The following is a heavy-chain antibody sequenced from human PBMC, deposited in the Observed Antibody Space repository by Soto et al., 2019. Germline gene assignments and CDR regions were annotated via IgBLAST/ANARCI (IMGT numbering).Heavy chain of an antibody. CDR1: GYTFTSYG. Sequence: ASVKVCCKASGYTFTSYGSSWGRQAPGQGVEWMGWISAYNGNTNYAQKLQERVTITRDMSTSTAYMELSSLRSEDTAVYYCAAVGITPRLDVWGQGTTVTVSS. J-gene: IGHJ6*02. CDR3: AAVGITPRLDV. CDR2: ISAYNGNT. V-gene: IGHV1-18*01. D-gene: IGHD3-16*01.